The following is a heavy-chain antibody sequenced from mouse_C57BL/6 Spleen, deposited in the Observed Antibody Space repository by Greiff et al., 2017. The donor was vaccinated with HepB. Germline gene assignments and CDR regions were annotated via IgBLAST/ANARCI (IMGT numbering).Heavy chain of an antibody. D-gene: IGHD4-1*01. CDR3: ARGGLGEYFDV. Sequence: EVKLVESGGGLVKPGGSLKLSCAASGFTFSSYAMSWVRQTPEKRLEWVATISDGGSYTYYPDNVKGRFTISRDNAKNNLYLQMSHLKSEDTAMYYCARGGLGEYFDVWGTGTTVTVSS. J-gene: IGHJ1*03. CDR1: GFTFSSYA. CDR2: ISDGGSYT. V-gene: IGHV5-4*03.